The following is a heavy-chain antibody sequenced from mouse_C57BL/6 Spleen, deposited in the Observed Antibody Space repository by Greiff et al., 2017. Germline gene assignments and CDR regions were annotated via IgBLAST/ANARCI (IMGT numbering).Heavy chain of an antibody. J-gene: IGHJ1*03. CDR3: ARERAGLWYFDV. CDR2: ISYDGSN. Sequence: EVKLMESGPGLVKPSQSLSLTCSVTGYSITRGYYWNWIRQFPGNKREWMGYISYDGSNKYNPTLKKRISITRDTSKNQFFLKLNSVTTEDTATYYCARERAGLWYFDVWGTGTTVTVSS. D-gene: IGHD3-3*01. CDR1: GYSITRGYY. V-gene: IGHV3-6*01.